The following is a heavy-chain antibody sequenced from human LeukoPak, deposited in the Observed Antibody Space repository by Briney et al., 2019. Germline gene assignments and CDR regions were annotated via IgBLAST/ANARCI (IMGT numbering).Heavy chain of an antibody. D-gene: IGHD3-10*01. CDR2: IYYSGRT. V-gene: IGHV4-59*01. CDR1: VGSISSYY. CDR3: ARAGPWQIDP. J-gene: IGHJ5*02. Sequence: SETLSLTCTVSVGSISSYYWSWIRQHPGKGLEWIGHIYYSGRTNYNPSLKSRVTISVDRSKNQFSLRLTSVTAADTAVYYCARAGPWQIDPWGQGTLVTVSS.